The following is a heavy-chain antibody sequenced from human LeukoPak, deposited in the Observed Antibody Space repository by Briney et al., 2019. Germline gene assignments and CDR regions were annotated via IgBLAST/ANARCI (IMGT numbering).Heavy chain of an antibody. CDR3: AKTKKWWAHHPITMVRGVIAQSVY. CDR1: GFTFSGHW. V-gene: IGHV3-7*01. CDR2: ISQDESER. J-gene: IGHJ4*02. D-gene: IGHD3-10*01. Sequence: GGSLRLSCGASGFTFSGHWMTWVRQAPGQGLEWVAIISQDESERDYVDSVRGRFTISRDNSKNSLYLQMNSLRAEDTAVYYCAKTKKWWAHHPITMVRGVIAQSVYWGQGTLVTVSS.